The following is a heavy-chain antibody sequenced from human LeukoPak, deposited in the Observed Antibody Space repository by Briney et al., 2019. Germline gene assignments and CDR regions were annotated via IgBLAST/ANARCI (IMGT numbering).Heavy chain of an antibody. CDR3: ASLVYYYYYMDV. D-gene: IGHD2-15*01. Sequence: PGGSLRLSCAASGFTFSSYWMSWVRQAPGKGLEWVANIKQDGSEKYCVDSVKGRFAISRDNAKNSLYLQMTSLRAEDTAVYYCASLVYYYYYMDVWGKGTTVTVSS. V-gene: IGHV3-7*01. J-gene: IGHJ6*03. CDR2: IKQDGSEK. CDR1: GFTFSSYW.